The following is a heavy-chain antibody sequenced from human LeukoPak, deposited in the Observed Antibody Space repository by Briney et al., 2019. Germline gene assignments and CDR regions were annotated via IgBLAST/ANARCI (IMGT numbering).Heavy chain of an antibody. CDR3: ARDHRRYSGSYPSDY. CDR2: MNPNSGNT. V-gene: IGHV1-8*01. CDR1: GYTFTSYD. D-gene: IGHD1-26*01. Sequence: ASVKVSCKASGYTFTSYDINWVRQATGQGLEWMGWMNPNSGNTGYAQKFQGRVTMTRDTSISTAYMELSRLRSDDTAVYYCARDHRRYSGSYPSDYWGQGTLVTVSS. J-gene: IGHJ4*02.